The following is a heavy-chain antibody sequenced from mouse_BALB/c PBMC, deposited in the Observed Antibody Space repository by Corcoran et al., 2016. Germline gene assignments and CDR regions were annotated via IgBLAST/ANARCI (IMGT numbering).Heavy chain of an antibody. D-gene: IGHD1-1*01. Sequence: EVQLQQSGPELVKPGASVKISCKASGYSFTGYYMHWVKQSHVKSLEWIGRINPYNGATSYNQNFKDKASLTVDKSSSTAYMELHSLTSEDSAVYYCARSYYGSSPYFDYWGQGTTLTVSS. CDR2: INPYNGAT. CDR1: GYSFTGYY. J-gene: IGHJ2*01. V-gene: IGHV1-31*01. CDR3: ARSYYGSSPYFDY.